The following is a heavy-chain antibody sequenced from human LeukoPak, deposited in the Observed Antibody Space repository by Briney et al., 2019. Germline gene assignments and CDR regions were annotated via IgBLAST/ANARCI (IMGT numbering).Heavy chain of an antibody. CDR3: TRVSGGYSYGYHYYYGMDV. V-gene: IGHV3-49*04. D-gene: IGHD5-18*01. CDR1: GFTFGDYA. Sequence: GGSLRLSCTASGFTFGDYAMSWVRQAPGKGLEWVGFIRSKAYGGTTEYAASVKGRFTISRDDSKSIAYLQMNSLKTEDTAVYYCTRVSGGYSYGYHYYYGMDVWGQGTTVTVSS. CDR2: IRSKAYGGTT. J-gene: IGHJ6*02.